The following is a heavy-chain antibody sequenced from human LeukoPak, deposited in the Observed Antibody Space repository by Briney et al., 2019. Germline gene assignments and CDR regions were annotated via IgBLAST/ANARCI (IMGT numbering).Heavy chain of an antibody. J-gene: IGHJ4*02. D-gene: IGHD5-12*01. V-gene: IGHV3-48*03. CDR3: ARAAYEFDY. Sequence: GGSLRLSCAASGFTFSSYEMNWVRQAPGKGLEGVSYISSSGSTIYYADSVKGRFTISRDNAKNSLYLQMNSLRAEDTAVYYCARAAYEFDYWGQGTLVTVSS. CDR2: ISSSGSTI. CDR1: GFTFSSYE.